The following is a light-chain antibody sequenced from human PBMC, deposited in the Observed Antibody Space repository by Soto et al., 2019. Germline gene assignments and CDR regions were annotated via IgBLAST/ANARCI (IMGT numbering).Light chain of an antibody. CDR3: CSYAGSSRF. CDR1: SSDVGSYNV. Sequence: QSVLTQPASVSGSPGQSITISCTGTSSDVGSYNVVSWYQQHPGKAPKLMISEDSKRPSGVSNRFSGSKSGNTASLTISGLQAEDEADYYCCSYAGSSRFFGGGTKLTVL. V-gene: IGLV2-23*01. CDR2: EDS. J-gene: IGLJ2*01.